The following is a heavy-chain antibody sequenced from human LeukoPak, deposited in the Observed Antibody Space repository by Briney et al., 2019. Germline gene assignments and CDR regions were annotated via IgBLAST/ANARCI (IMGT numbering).Heavy chain of an antibody. CDR3: AKIGVQLWLLDYYYYMDV. CDR2: IWYDGSNK. D-gene: IGHD5-18*01. V-gene: IGHV3-33*06. Sequence: GGSLRLSCAASGFTFSSYGMHWVRQAPGKGLEWVAVIWYDGSNKYYADSVKGRFTISRDNSKNTLYLQMNSLRAEHTAVYYCAKIGVQLWLLDYYYYMDVWGKGTTVTVSS. CDR1: GFTFSSYG. J-gene: IGHJ6*03.